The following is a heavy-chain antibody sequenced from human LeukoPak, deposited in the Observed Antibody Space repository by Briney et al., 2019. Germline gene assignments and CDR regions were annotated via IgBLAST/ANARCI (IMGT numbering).Heavy chain of an antibody. Sequence: GGSLRLSRAASGFTFSNYVISWVRQAPGKGLEWVSGISGSGDSTYYADSVKGRFTISRDNSKNTLYLQMNSLRAEDTAVYYCAKMDGDYGFDYWGQGTLVTVSS. CDR3: AKMDGDYGFDY. CDR2: ISGSGDST. V-gene: IGHV3-23*01. J-gene: IGHJ4*02. D-gene: IGHD4-17*01. CDR1: GFTFSNYV.